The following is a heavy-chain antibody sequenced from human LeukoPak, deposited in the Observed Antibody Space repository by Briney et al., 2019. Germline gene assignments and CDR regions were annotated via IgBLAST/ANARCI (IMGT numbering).Heavy chain of an antibody. CDR3: STDYWRLGFDY. CDR1: GITFGDYG. V-gene: IGHV3-49*03. CDR2: IRSKTYGGTT. Sequence: GRSLRLSCTASGITFGDYGVSWFRQAPGKGLEWIGFIRSKTYGGTTEDAASVRGRFTLSRDDSKSIVYLEMNILRAEDTAVYYCSTDYWRLGFDYWGQGTLVTVSS. D-gene: IGHD1-1*01. J-gene: IGHJ4*02.